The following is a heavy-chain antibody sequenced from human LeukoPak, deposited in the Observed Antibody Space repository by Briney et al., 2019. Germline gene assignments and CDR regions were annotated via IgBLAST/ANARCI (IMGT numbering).Heavy chain of an antibody. Sequence: GGSLRLSCAASGFTFSSYGMHWVRQAPGKGLEWVAVISYDGSNKYYADSVKGRFTISRDNSENTLYLQMNSLRAEDTAVYYCVLSYFDYWGQGTLVTVSS. CDR2: ISYDGSNK. CDR1: GFTFSSYG. J-gene: IGHJ4*02. V-gene: IGHV3-30*03. CDR3: VLSYFDY. D-gene: IGHD2-2*01.